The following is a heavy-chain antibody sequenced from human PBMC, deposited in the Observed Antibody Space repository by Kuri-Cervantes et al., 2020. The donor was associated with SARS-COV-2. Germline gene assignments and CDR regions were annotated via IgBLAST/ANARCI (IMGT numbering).Heavy chain of an antibody. Sequence: SETLSLTCAVYGGSFSDYSLSWIRQPPGKGLEWVGEINHSGRSNYNPSLKSRVTISVDTSKNQFSLKLTSVTAADTAVYYCARGKAEITMIVVVITSGSFSFDYWGQGSLVTVSS. J-gene: IGHJ4*02. V-gene: IGHV4-34*01. CDR2: INHSGRS. CDR3: ARGKAEITMIVVVITSGSFSFDY. CDR1: GGSFSDYS. D-gene: IGHD3-22*01.